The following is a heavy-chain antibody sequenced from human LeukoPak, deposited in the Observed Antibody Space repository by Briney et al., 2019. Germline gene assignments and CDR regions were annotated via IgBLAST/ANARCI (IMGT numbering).Heavy chain of an antibody. CDR1: GFTFSSYG. V-gene: IGHV3-30*02. J-gene: IGHJ4*02. CDR3: ASAYCSSTSCYL. CDR2: IRYDGSNK. Sequence: GGSLRLSCAASGFTFSSYGMHWVRQAPGKGLEWVAFIRYDGSNKYYADSVKGRFTISRDNAKNSLYLQMNSLRAEDTAVYYCASAYCSSTSCYLWGQGTLVTVSS. D-gene: IGHD2-2*01.